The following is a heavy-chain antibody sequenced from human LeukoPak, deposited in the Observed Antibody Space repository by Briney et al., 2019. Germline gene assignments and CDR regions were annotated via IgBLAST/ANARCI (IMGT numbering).Heavy chain of an antibody. CDR2: ISAYNGNT. CDR3: ARDDWLGYCSGGSCLVDY. V-gene: IGHV1-18*01. D-gene: IGHD2-15*01. J-gene: IGHJ4*02. Sequence: ASVKVSCKASGYTFTNYGISWVRQAPGQGLEWMGWISAYNGNTNYAQKLQGRVTMTTDTSTSTAYMELRSLRSDDTAVYYCARDDWLGYCSGGSCLVDYWGQGTLVTVSS. CDR1: GYTFTNYG.